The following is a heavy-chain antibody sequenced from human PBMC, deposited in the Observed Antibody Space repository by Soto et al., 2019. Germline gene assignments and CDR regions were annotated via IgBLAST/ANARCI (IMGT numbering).Heavy chain of an antibody. V-gene: IGHV3-48*02. D-gene: IGHD6-13*01. CDR3: ARDLAAAPLFGYYYYYGMDV. CDR1: GFTFSSYS. J-gene: IGHJ6*02. Sequence: GGSLRLSCAASGFTFSSYSMNWVRQAPGKGLEWVSYISSSSSTIYYADSVKGRFTISRDNAKNSLYLQMNSLRDEDTAVYYCARDLAAAPLFGYYYYYGMDVWGQGTTVTVSS. CDR2: ISSSSSTI.